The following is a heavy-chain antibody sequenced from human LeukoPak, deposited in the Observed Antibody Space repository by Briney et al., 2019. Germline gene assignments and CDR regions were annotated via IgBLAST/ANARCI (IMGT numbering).Heavy chain of an antibody. CDR2: ISWNSGSI. J-gene: IGHJ4*02. V-gene: IGHV3-9*01. CDR1: GFTFDDYA. Sequence: GGSLRLSCAASGFTFDDYAMHWVRQAPGKGLEWVSGISWNSGSIGYADSVKGRFTISRDNAKNSLYLQMNSLRAEDTALYYCAKGNVVDDSSGYYSFDYWGQGTLVTVSS. CDR3: AKGNVVDDSSGYYSFDY. D-gene: IGHD3-22*01.